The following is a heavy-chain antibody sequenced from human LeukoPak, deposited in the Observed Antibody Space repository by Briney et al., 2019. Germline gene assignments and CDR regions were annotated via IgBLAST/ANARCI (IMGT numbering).Heavy chain of an antibody. CDR2: IWNDGSHK. CDR1: GFTFTTYG. Sequence: GGSLRLSCAASGFTFTTYGMHWVRQAPGKGLEWVAVIWNDGSHKHYADSVKGRFTISRDDSKNTIYLQMNSLRAEDTAVYYCARDLWQQMIQGYDYWGQGTLVTVSS. V-gene: IGHV3-33*01. CDR3: ARDLWQQMIQGYDY. J-gene: IGHJ4*02. D-gene: IGHD6-13*01.